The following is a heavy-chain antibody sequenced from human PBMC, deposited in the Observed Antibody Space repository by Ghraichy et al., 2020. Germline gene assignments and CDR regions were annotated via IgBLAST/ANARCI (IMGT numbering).Heavy chain of an antibody. J-gene: IGHJ6*02. CDR1: GFTFSSYD. Sequence: GSLRLSCAASGFTFSSYDMHWVRQATGKGLEWVSAIGTAGYTYYPGSVKGRFTISRENDKNSLYLQLNSLRAGDTAVYYCARGSNFWSGYYTGRNPPSDYYYYYGMDVWGQGTTVTVSS. V-gene: IGHV3-13*01. CDR2: IGTAGYT. CDR3: ARGSNFWSGYYTGRNPPSDYYYYYGMDV. D-gene: IGHD3-3*01.